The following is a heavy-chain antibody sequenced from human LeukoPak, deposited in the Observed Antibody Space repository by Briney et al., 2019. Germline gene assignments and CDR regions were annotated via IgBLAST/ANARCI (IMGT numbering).Heavy chain of an antibody. J-gene: IGHJ4*02. CDR1: GGSFSGYY. D-gene: IGHD2-2*01. V-gene: IGHV4-34*01. CDR3: ARAPGAAID. Sequence: KPSETLSLICAIYGGSFSGYYWSWIRQPPGKGLEWIGEINHSGSTNYNPSLKSRVSISVDTSKNQFSLKLNSVTAADTAVYYCARAPGAAIDWGQGTLVTVSS. CDR2: INHSGST.